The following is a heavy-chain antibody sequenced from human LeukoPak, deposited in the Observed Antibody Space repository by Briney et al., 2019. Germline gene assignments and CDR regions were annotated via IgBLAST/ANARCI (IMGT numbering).Heavy chain of an antibody. D-gene: IGHD2-15*01. Sequence: KASETLSLTCAVHGGSFSGYYWTWIRQPPGKGLEWIGYIYYSGSTYYNPSLKSRVTISVDPSKNQFSLKLSSVTAADTAVYFCARVDTDIAFDHWGQGTLVIVSS. J-gene: IGHJ4*02. CDR3: ARVDTDIAFDH. V-gene: IGHV4-34*09. CDR2: IYYSGST. CDR1: GGSFSGYY.